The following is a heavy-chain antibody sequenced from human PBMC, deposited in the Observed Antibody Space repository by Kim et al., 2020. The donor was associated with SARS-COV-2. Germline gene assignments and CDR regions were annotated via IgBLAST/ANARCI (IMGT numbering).Heavy chain of an antibody. CDR1: GYTFTAYE. CDR2: MNPNSGST. J-gene: IGHJ4*02. Sequence: ASVKVSCKASGYTFTAYEINWVRQATGQGLEWLGWMNPNSGSTGYAQKFQDRVTMTRNTSINTAYMELSSLISEDTAVYYCATSYTGYSYGYYWGQGTPFIFSS. D-gene: IGHD5-18*01. V-gene: IGHV1-8*01. CDR3: ATSYTGYSYGYY.